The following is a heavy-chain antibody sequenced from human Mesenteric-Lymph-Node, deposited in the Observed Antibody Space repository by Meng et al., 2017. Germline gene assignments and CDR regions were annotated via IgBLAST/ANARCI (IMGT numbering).Heavy chain of an antibody. J-gene: IGHJ4*02. V-gene: IGHV3-21*01. CDR1: GSTFSSYT. Sequence: EVQLVESGGGLVKPGGSLRLSCAASGSTFSSYTMNWVRRAPGKGLEWVSSISSSSNYIYSADSVKGRFTISRDNAKNSLYLQMNSLRAEDTAVYYCARDTPGLLFDYWGQGTPVTVSS. CDR3: ARDTPGLLFDY. CDR2: ISSSSNYI. D-gene: IGHD5-18*01.